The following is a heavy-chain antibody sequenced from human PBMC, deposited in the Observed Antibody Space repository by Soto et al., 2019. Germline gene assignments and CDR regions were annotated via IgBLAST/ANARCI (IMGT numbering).Heavy chain of an antibody. V-gene: IGHV3-48*01. D-gene: IGHD4-17*01. CDR1: GFTFSTYS. CDR3: SRDHGDGYAMDV. J-gene: IGHJ6*02. Sequence: EVQLVESGGGLVQPGVSLRLSCAASGFTFSTYSMNWVRQAPGKGLEWISDITKSSRTIYYADSVKGRFTISRDNAKNALYQQMYSLRAEDAAVYSFSRDHGDGYAMDVWGQGTTVTVSS. CDR2: ITKSSRTI.